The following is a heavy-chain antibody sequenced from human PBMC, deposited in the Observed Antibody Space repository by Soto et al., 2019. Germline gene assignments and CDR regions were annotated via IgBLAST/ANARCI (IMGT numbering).Heavy chain of an antibody. V-gene: IGHV1-18*01. CDR2: ISAYNGNT. D-gene: IGHD3-22*01. CDR1: GYTFTSYG. J-gene: IGHJ4*02. CDR3: ARDDISGYYKVCDY. Sequence: QVQLVQSGAEVKKPGPSVKVSCKASGYTFTSYGISWVRQAPGQGLGGMGWISAYNGNTNYPQKLQGRVTMTADTSTSTAYMELMSLTSDATAVYYCARDDISGYYKVCDYWGQGTLVTVSS.